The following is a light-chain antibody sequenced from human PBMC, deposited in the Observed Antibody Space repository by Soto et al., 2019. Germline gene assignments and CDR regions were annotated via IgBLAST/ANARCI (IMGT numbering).Light chain of an antibody. J-gene: IGLJ2*01. Sequence: QSALTQPASVSGSPGQSITISCTGTSSDVGGYNYVSWYQQHPGKAPKLIIYDVSNRPSGVSNRFSGSKSGNTASLTISGLPAEDEADYYCSSYTISSTLVFGGGTKVTVL. V-gene: IGLV2-14*03. CDR3: SSYTISSTLV. CDR1: SSDVGGYNY. CDR2: DVS.